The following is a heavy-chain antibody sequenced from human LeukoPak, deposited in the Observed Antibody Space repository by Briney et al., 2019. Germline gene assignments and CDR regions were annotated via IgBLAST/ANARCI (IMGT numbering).Heavy chain of an antibody. CDR3: ARGVKQLASFYFYMDV. CDR1: GGSFSGYL. Sequence: SETLSLTCGVSGGSFSGYLWNWVRQSPGKGLEWIGEINHSGTTNYNPSLKSRVTISLDRSRNQFSLNLTSVTAADTAVFYCARGVKQLASFYFYMDVWGKGTTVTVSS. J-gene: IGHJ6*03. V-gene: IGHV4-34*01. CDR2: INHSGTT. D-gene: IGHD3-22*01.